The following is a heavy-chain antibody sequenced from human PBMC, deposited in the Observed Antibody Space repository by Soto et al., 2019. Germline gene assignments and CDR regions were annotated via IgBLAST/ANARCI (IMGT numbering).Heavy chain of an antibody. CDR3: ARDRVTFDY. CDR1: GFTFTSYA. CDR2: ISGSGSNT. V-gene: IGHV3-23*01. Sequence: PGGSLRLSCAASGFTFTSYAMSWVRLTPGKGLEWVSAISGSGSNTFYADSVRGRFTISRDNSKNTVFLQMNNLRAEDTAVYFCARDRVTFDYWGQGTRVTVSS. J-gene: IGHJ4*02. D-gene: IGHD3-10*01.